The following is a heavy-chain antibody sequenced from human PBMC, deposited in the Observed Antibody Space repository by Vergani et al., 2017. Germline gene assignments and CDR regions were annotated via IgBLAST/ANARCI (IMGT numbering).Heavy chain of an antibody. CDR3: ARTPMVRGVIRFDP. D-gene: IGHD3-10*01. CDR2: IYYSGST. V-gene: IGHV4-31*03. CDR1: CGSISSGCYY. J-gene: IGHJ5*02. Sequence: QVQLQESGPGLVKPSQTLSLTCTVSCGSISSGCYYWSWIRPHPGKGLEWIGYIYYSGSTYYNPSLRSRVTISVDTSKNQFSLKLSSVTAADTAVYSCARTPMVRGVIRFDPWGQGTLVTVSS.